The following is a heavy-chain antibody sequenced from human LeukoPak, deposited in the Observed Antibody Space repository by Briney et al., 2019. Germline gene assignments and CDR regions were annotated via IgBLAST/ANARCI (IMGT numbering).Heavy chain of an antibody. Sequence: SETLSLTWSVSGXSISSSSYYWVWIRQPPGKGLEWIGNICYSGSTFYSPSLKSRVTISVDTSENQFSLKLSSVTAADTAVYYCARTTIFGVVIRFDYWGQGTLVTVSS. CDR3: ARTTIFGVVIRFDY. CDR1: GXSISSSSYY. J-gene: IGHJ4*02. CDR2: ICYSGST. V-gene: IGHV4-39*01. D-gene: IGHD3-3*01.